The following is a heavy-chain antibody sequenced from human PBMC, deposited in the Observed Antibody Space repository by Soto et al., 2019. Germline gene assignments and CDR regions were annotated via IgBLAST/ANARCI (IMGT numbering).Heavy chain of an antibody. CDR1: GYTFTSYD. J-gene: IGHJ2*01. Sequence: ASVKVSCKASGYTFTSYDINWVRQATGQGLEWMGWMNPNSGNTGYAQKFQGRVTMTRNTSISTAYMELRSLRSDDTAVYYCARVDYGGNVYWYFDLWGRGTLVTVSS. CDR2: MNPNSGNT. V-gene: IGHV1-8*01. D-gene: IGHD4-17*01. CDR3: ARVDYGGNVYWYFDL.